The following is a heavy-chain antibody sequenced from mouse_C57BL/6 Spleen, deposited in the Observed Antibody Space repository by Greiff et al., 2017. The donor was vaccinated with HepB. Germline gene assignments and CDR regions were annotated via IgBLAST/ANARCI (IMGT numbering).Heavy chain of an antibody. CDR3: ARGTTVVAPLDY. CDR1: GFTFSDYG. J-gene: IGHJ2*01. D-gene: IGHD1-1*01. Sequence: DVQLVESGGGLVKPGGSLKLSCAASGFTFSDYGMHWVRQAPEKGLEWVAYISSGSSTIYYADTVKGRFTISRDNAKNTLFLQMTSLRSEDTAMYYCARGTTVVAPLDYWGQGTTLTVSS. V-gene: IGHV5-17*01. CDR2: ISSGSSTI.